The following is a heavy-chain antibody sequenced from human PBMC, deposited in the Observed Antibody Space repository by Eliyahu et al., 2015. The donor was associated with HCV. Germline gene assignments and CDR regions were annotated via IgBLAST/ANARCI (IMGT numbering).Heavy chain of an antibody. Sequence: QVQLQESGPGRVKPSETLSLTCTVSGGSIRSYYWSSIRRQPGGKGLEWIGRVYSSGTTDYNSSFESRVIMSVDMSKSQFSLKLTSVTAADTAVYYCARGQGPNIDYWGQGIQVTVSS. CDR1: GGSIRSYY. CDR3: ARGQGPNIDY. V-gene: IGHV4-4*07. CDR2: VYSSGTT. J-gene: IGHJ4*02.